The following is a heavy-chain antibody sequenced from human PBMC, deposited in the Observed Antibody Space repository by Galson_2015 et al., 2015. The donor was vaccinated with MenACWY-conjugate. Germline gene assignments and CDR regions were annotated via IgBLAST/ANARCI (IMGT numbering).Heavy chain of an antibody. CDR2: IYYRSRWFN. J-gene: IGHJ5*01. V-gene: IGHV6-1*01. CDR1: GDSVSSNSAA. Sequence: CAISGDSVSSNSAAWSWIRQSPSRGLEWLGRIYYRSRWFNDYTESVRSRITINPDTSKNQFSRQLSSVTPEDTAVYYCARDKGYLSGWSSNALNWFDSWGQGTLVTVSS. D-gene: IGHD6-19*01. CDR3: ARDKGYLSGWSSNALNWFDS.